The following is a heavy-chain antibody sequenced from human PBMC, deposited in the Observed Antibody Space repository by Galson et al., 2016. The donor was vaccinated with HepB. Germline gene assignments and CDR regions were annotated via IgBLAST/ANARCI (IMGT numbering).Heavy chain of an antibody. CDR3: ARAAYCLSGTCRYFDY. D-gene: IGHD2-21*01. Sequence: SLRLSCAVSGISVSSYSMTWVRLAPGKGLEWVSVLYTGGATDYADSVKGRFIISRDTSKNTLYLQMNSLRVDDTAVYYCARAAYCLSGTCRYFDYWGQGTLVSVSS. CDR1: GISVSSYS. J-gene: IGHJ4*02. CDR2: LYTGGAT. V-gene: IGHV3-53*01.